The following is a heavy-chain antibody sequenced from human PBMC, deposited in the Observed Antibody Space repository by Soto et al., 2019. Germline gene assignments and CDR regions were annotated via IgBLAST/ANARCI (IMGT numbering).Heavy chain of an antibody. CDR3: ARGGHSGYDRSDGFDP. D-gene: IGHD5-12*01. CDR2: IYYSGST. V-gene: IGHV4-59*01. J-gene: IGHJ5*02. Sequence: PSETLSLTCTVSGGSISSYYWSWIRQPPGKGLEWIGYIYYSGSTNYNPSLKSRVTISVDTSKNQFSLKVNSVTAADTAVYYCARGGHSGYDRSDGFDPWGKGTRVTVSS. CDR1: GGSISSYY.